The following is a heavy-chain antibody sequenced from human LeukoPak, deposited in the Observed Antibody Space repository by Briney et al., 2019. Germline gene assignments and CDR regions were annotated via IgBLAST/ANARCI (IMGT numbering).Heavy chain of an antibody. J-gene: IGHJ4*02. CDR2: INHSGST. CDR3: ARGLYTGPYSDFWSGYHYLDY. Sequence: SETLSLTCAVYGGSFSGYYWSWIRQPPGKGLEWIGEINHSGSTNYNPSLKSRVTISVDTSKNQFSLKLSSVTAADTAVYYCARGLYTGPYSDFWSGYHYLDYWGQGTLVTVSS. V-gene: IGHV4-34*01. CDR1: GGSFSGYY. D-gene: IGHD3-3*01.